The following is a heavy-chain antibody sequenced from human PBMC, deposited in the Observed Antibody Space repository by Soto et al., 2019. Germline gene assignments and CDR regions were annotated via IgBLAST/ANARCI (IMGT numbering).Heavy chain of an antibody. CDR2: ISYDGTNK. CDR1: GFTFSSHG. D-gene: IGHD2-21*01. V-gene: IGHV3-30*18. J-gene: IGHJ6*03. CDR3: VKDRRTEAYGMEV. Sequence: QVQLVESGGGVVQPGRSLRLSCAASGFTFSSHGLHWVRQAPSRGLEWVAVISYDGTNKQYGDSVKGRFTISRDNSQNTLYLQMNSLRAEDTAVYYCVKDRRTEAYGMEVWGKGTTVTVSS.